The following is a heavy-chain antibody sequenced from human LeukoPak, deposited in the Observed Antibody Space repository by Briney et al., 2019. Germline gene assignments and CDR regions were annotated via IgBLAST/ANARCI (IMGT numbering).Heavy chain of an antibody. CDR2: ISSGGSTI. CDR3: ATKHDY. Sequence: GGSLRLSCAASGYTFSTYEMNRVRQAPGKGLEWVSHISSGGSTIYYADSVKGRFTISRDNAKNSLYLQMNSLRAEDTAVYYCATKHDYWGQGTLVTVSS. J-gene: IGHJ4*02. CDR1: GYTFSTYE. V-gene: IGHV3-48*03.